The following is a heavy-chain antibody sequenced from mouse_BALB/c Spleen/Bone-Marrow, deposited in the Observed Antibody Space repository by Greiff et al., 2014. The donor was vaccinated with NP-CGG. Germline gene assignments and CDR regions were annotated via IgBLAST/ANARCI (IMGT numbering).Heavy chain of an antibody. J-gene: IGHJ1*01. V-gene: IGHV1-87*01. Sequence: QVQLQQSGAELARPGASVKLSCKASAYTFTSYWMQWVKQRPGQGLEWIGAIYPGDGDTRYTQKFKGKAILTADKSSSTAYMQLSSLASEDSAVYHCARGYYYGSTYGWYFDVWGAGTTVTVSS. CDR2: IYPGDGDT. D-gene: IGHD1-1*01. CDR1: AYTFTSYW. CDR3: ARGYYYGSTYGWYFDV.